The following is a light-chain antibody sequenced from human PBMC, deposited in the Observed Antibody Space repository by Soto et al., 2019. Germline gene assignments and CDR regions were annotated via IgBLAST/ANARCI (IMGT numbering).Light chain of an antibody. V-gene: IGKV3-15*01. CDR1: QSVSSN. CDR3: QQYNNWPNT. CDR2: GAS. Sequence: EIVMTQSPATLSVSPGERATLSCRASQSVSSNLAWYQQKPGQATRLLIYGASTRATGIPARFSGSGSGTEFTLTISSLQSEDFEVYYCQQYNNWPNTFGQGTKLEIK. J-gene: IGKJ2*01.